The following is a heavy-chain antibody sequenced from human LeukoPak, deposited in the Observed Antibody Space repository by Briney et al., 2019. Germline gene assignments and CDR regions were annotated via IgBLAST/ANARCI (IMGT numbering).Heavy chain of an antibody. D-gene: IGHD3-10*01. CDR3: ARDPPSIRGVKRGWFDP. V-gene: IGHV4-38-2*02. CDR2: IYHSGST. CDR1: GYSISSGYY. J-gene: IGHJ5*02. Sequence: PSETLSLTCAVSGYSISSGYYWGWIRQPPGKGLEWIGSIYHSGSTYYNPSLKSRVTISVDTSKNQFSLKLSSVTAADTAVYYCARDPPSIRGVKRGWFDPWGQGTLVTVSS.